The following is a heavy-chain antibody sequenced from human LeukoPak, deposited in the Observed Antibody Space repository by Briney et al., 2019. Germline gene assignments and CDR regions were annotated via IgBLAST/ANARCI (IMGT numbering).Heavy chain of an antibody. J-gene: IGHJ4*02. CDR2: VHYSGST. D-gene: IGHD5-12*01. CDR1: GGYINSHY. CDR3: ARVSGYDWESFYDY. V-gene: IGHV4-59*11. Sequence: SETLSLTCTVSGGYINSHYWTWIRLPPGKGLEWIGYVHYSGSTNYNPSLKSRVTISVDTSKNQFSLKLSSVTAADTAMYYCARVSGYDWESFYDYWGQGSLVTVSS.